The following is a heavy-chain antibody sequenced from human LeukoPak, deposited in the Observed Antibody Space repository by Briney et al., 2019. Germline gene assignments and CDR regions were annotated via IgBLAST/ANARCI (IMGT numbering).Heavy chain of an antibody. Sequence: PSETLSLTCAVYGGSFSGYYWSWIRQPPGKGLEWIGEINHSGSTNYNPSLKSRVTISVDTSKNQFSLKLSSVTAADTAVYYCASLSYGSDYWGQGTLVTVSS. CDR2: INHSGST. CDR3: ASLSYGSDY. CDR1: GGSFSGYY. J-gene: IGHJ4*02. V-gene: IGHV4-34*01. D-gene: IGHD5-18*01.